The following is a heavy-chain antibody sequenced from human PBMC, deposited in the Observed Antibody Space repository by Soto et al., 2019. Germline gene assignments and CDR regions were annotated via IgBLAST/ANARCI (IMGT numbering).Heavy chain of an antibody. J-gene: IGHJ4*02. CDR2: IYYSGST. CDR1: GGSISSGDYY. V-gene: IGHV4-30-4*01. Sequence: SETLSLTCTVSGGSISSGDYYGSWIRQPPGKGLEWIGYIYYSGSTYYNPSLKSRVTISVDTSKNQFSLKLSSVAAADTAVYYCARDRGPYDFWSGYHIDYWGQGXLVTVSS. D-gene: IGHD3-3*01. CDR3: ARDRGPYDFWSGYHIDY.